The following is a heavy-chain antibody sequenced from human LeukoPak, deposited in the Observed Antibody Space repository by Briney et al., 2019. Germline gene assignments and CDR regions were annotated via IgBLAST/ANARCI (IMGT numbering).Heavy chain of an antibody. CDR2: IYYSGTT. J-gene: IGHJ5*02. Sequence: PSETLSLTCTVSGGSISGYYWSWIRQPPGKGLEWLGYIYYSGTTKYNPSLNSRVTISVDTSKNQFSLRLDSVTAADTAVYYCARTSADYYPDLWGQGTLVTVSS. V-gene: IGHV4-59*01. CDR3: ARTSADYYPDL. CDR1: GGSISGYY. D-gene: IGHD3-22*01.